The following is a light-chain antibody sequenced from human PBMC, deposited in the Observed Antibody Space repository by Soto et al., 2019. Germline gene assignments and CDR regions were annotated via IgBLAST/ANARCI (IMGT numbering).Light chain of an antibody. CDR1: QDLAIY. J-gene: IGKJ4*01. V-gene: IGKV1-9*01. Sequence: IHLTQSPSSLSASSADRVTRTCRACQDLAIYLAWYQQKPRDTPKLLIYAASTLYGGVPSRFSGSGSGTDFALTITSLQDEDFATYYCQQLRLYPSTFGGGTKVDIK. CDR2: AAS. CDR3: QQLRLYPST.